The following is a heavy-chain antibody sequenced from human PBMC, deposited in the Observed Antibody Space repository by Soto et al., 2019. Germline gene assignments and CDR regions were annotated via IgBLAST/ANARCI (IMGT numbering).Heavy chain of an antibody. CDR3: ARGYYYDSSGYDYGMDV. D-gene: IGHD3-22*01. CDR2: INSDGSST. V-gene: IGHV3-74*01. CDR1: GFTFSSYW. Sequence: GGSLRLSCAASGFTFSSYWMHWVRQAPGKGLVWVSRINSDGSSTSYADSVKGRFTISRDNAKNTLYLQMNSLRAEDTAVYYCARGYYYDSSGYDYGMDVWGQGTTVTVSS. J-gene: IGHJ6*02.